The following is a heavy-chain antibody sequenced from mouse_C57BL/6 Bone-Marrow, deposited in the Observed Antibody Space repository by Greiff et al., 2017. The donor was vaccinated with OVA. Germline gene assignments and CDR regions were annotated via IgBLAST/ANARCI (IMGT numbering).Heavy chain of an antibody. D-gene: IGHD2-4*01. CDR3: ARYNYYDYEAWFAY. CDR1: GFTFTDYY. J-gene: IGHJ3*01. Sequence: EVQGVESGGGLVQPGGSLSLSCAASGFTFTDYYMSWVRQPPGKALEWLGFIRNKANGYTTEYSASVKGRFTISRDNSQSILYLQMNALRAEDSATYYCARYNYYDYEAWFAYWGQGTLVTVSA. CDR2: IRNKANGYTT. V-gene: IGHV7-3*01.